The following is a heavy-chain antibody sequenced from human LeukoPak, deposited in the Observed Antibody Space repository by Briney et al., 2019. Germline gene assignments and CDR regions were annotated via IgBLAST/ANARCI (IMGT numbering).Heavy chain of an antibody. J-gene: IGHJ4*02. CDR2: ISWNSGSI. CDR1: GFTFSSTG. Sequence: GGSLRLSCAAFGFTFSSTGMYWVRQAPGKGLEWVSGISWNSGSIGYADSVKGRFTITRDNAKNSLYLQMNSLRAEDTALYYCAKDPIKYCTSPDYWGQGTLVTVSS. D-gene: IGHD6-6*01. CDR3: AKDPIKYCTSPDY. V-gene: IGHV3-9*01.